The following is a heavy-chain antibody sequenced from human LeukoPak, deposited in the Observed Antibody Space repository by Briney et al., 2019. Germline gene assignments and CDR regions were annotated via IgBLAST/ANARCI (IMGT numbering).Heavy chain of an antibody. J-gene: IGHJ6*02. V-gene: IGHV3-23*01. D-gene: IGHD2-21*02. Sequence: GGSLRLSCAASGFAFSSYAMGWVRQAPGKGLEWVSAISGSGGSTYYADSVKGRFTISRDNSKNTLYLQMNSLRAEDTAVYYCAKDRAYCGGDCYSSYYYYYYGMDVWGQGTTVTVSS. CDR3: AKDRAYCGGDCYSSYYYYYYGMDV. CDR2: ISGSGGST. CDR1: GFAFSSYA.